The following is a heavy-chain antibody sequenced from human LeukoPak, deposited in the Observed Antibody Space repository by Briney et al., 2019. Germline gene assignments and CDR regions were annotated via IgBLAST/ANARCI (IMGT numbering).Heavy chain of an antibody. CDR3: ARGYCSDGSCYSQFEF. CDR1: GYTFTDYY. J-gene: IGHJ4*02. CDR2: MNPNSGNT. V-gene: IGHV1-8*02. Sequence: GASVKVSCKASGYTFTDYYMHWVRQAPGQGLEWMGWMNPNSGNTGYAQKFQGRVTMTRNTSISTAYMEVSSLRSEDTAVYYRARGYCSDGSCYSQFEFWGQGTLVTVSS. D-gene: IGHD2-15*01.